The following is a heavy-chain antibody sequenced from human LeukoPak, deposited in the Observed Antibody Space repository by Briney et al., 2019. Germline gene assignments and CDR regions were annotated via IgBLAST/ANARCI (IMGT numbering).Heavy chain of an antibody. Sequence: ASVKVSCKASGYTFTNFEIHWVRQAPGQGLEWMGWINPNSGGAYFARKFQGRVTMTRDTSISTAYMELSSLTSDDTAVYFCARDRGFCSSSTCYTAFWGQGTLVTVSS. CDR2: INPNSGGA. J-gene: IGHJ4*02. V-gene: IGHV1-2*02. CDR3: ARDRGFCSSSTCYTAF. D-gene: IGHD2-2*02. CDR1: GYTFTNFE.